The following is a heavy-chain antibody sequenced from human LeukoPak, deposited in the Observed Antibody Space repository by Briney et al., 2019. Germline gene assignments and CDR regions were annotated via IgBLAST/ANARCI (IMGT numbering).Heavy chain of an antibody. CDR3: ARDRPNYHESNGHYYNRDGDH. Sequence: GGSLRLSCAASGVTFSSYAMSWGRHAPAGGLEWVSAISGTGGSTYYADYVKGRFTISRDNSKNTLYLQMNSLRADDTAICYCARDRPNYHESNGHYYNRDGDHWGQGTLVTVSS. J-gene: IGHJ5*02. CDR2: ISGTGGST. V-gene: IGHV3-23*01. CDR1: GVTFSSYA. D-gene: IGHD3-22*01.